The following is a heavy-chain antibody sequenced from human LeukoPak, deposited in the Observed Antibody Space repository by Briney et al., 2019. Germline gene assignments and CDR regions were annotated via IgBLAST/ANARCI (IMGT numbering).Heavy chain of an antibody. CDR3: ARATPYYDFWSGYPDY. CDR1: GYSISSGYY. CDR2: IYHSGST. D-gene: IGHD3-3*01. J-gene: IGHJ4*02. V-gene: IGHV4-38-2*02. Sequence: KPSETLSLTCTVSGYSISSGYYWGWIRQPPGKGLEWIGSIYHSGSTYYNPSLKSRATISVDTSKNQFSLKLSSVTAADTAVYYCARATPYYDFWSGYPDYWGQGTLVTVSS.